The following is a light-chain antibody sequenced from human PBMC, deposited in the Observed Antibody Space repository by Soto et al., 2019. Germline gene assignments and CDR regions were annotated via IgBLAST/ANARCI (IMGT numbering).Light chain of an antibody. CDR1: QSVSTN. J-gene: IGKJ3*01. CDR2: GAS. CDR3: QQYNKWPFT. Sequence: IVMTQSPATLSVSPGERATLSCRASQSVSTNLAWYQQKPGQGPRLLLYGASNRATGIPARFSGSGSGTEFTLTISSLQSEDFAIYYCQQYNKWPFTFGPGTKVDF. V-gene: IGKV3-15*01.